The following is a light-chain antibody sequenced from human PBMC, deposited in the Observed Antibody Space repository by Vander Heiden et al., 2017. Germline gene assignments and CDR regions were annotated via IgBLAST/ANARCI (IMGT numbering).Light chain of an antibody. CDR2: RAS. Sequence: ESVLTQSPGTLSLSPGERATLSGRASQSVSSSYLAWYQQKPGQAPRVLLYRASSRATGIPDRFSGSGSGTDFTLTISRLEPEDFAVYYCQQFVSSQITFGQGTRLEIK. J-gene: IGKJ5*01. V-gene: IGKV3-20*01. CDR1: QSVSSSY. CDR3: QQFVSSQIT.